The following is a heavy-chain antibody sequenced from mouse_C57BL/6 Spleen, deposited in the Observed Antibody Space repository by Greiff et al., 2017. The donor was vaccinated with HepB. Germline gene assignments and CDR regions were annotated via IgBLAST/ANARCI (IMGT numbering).Heavy chain of an antibody. D-gene: IGHD2-4*01. J-gene: IGHJ1*03. CDR3: ARRGYDYDRNYFDV. CDR1: GYTFTNYW. CDR2: IYPGGGYT. Sequence: QVQLKESGAELVRPGTSVKMSCKASGYTFTNYWIGWAKQRPGHGLEWIGDIYPGGGYTNYNEKFKGKATLTADKSSSTAYMQFSSLTSEDSAIYYCARRGYDYDRNYFDVWGTGTTVTVSS. V-gene: IGHV1-63*01.